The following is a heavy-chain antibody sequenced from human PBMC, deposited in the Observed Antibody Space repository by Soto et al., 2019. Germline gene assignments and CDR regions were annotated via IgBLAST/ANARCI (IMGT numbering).Heavy chain of an antibody. V-gene: IGHV3-72*01. CDR2: TRNKANSYTT. CDR1: GFTLSDHY. Sequence: GGSLRLSCAASGFTLSDHYMDWVRQAPGKGLEWVGRTRNKANSYTTEFAASVKGRFTISRDDSQTSLYLQMNSLKTEDTAVYFCARASRSGRYNYFYSYMDVWGKGTTVTVSS. J-gene: IGHJ6*03. D-gene: IGHD6-19*01. CDR3: ARASRSGRYNYFYSYMDV.